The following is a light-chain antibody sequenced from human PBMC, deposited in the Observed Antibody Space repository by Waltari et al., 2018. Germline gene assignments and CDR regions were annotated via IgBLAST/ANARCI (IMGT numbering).Light chain of an antibody. CDR1: ENIRSY. V-gene: IGKV1-39*01. CDR3: QQSYTTPWT. J-gene: IGKJ1*01. Sequence: DIWMTQSPSFLSASVGDRVTIACRASENIRSYLNWYQLKPGKAPKLLIYAASTLQTGVPSRFSGSESGTDFSLIISSLQPEDFATYVCQQSYTTPWTFGQGTKVEIK. CDR2: AAS.